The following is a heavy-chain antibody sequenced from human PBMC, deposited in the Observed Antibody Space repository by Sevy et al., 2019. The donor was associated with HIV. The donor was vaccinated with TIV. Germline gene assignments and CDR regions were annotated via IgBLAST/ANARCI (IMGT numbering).Heavy chain of an antibody. D-gene: IGHD3-10*01. CDR1: GSSFESFA. CDR2: ISKSSSYI. Sequence: GGSLRLSCAASGSSFESFAMNWVRQAPGNGLEWVAYISKSSSYIYYADSVKGRFTISRDNAKNSLFLQMNSLGAEDTAIYYCTRGSGIDYYEKGMDLSGQGTSVTVSS. J-gene: IGHJ6*02. CDR3: TRGSGIDYYEKGMDL. V-gene: IGHV3-21*04.